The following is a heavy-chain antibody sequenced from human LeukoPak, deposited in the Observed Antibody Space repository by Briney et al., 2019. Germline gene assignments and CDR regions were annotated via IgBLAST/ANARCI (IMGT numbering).Heavy chain of an antibody. V-gene: IGHV4-34*01. CDR1: GGSFSGYY. CDR2: INHSGST. CDR3: ASGRAYSNYGT. Sequence: SETLSLTCAVYGGSFSGYYWSWIRQPPGKGLEWIGEINHSGSTNYNPSLKSRVTISVDTSKNQFSLKLSSVTAADTAIYFCASGRAYSNYGTWGQGTLVTVSS. D-gene: IGHD4-11*01. J-gene: IGHJ5*02.